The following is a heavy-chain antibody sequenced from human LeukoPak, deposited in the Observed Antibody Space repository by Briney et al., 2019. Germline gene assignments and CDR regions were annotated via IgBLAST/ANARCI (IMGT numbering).Heavy chain of an antibody. D-gene: IGHD1-26*01. CDR3: AKYGPGSGSYSTSWYFHQ. J-gene: IGHJ4*02. Sequence: SETLSLTCAVYGGSFSDYCWTWIRQSPGKGLEWIGEINHSGRTNYNPSLESRVTISLDTSKNQFSLKLNSVTGADTAVYYCAKYGPGSGSYSTSWYFHQWGQGTLVTVSS. CDR1: GGSFSDYC. V-gene: IGHV4-34*01. CDR2: INHSGRT.